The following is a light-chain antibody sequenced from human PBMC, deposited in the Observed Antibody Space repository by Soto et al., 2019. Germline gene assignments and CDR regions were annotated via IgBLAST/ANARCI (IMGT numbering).Light chain of an antibody. V-gene: IGKV3-15*01. CDR1: QSVSSN. CDR3: QQYNNWPPRT. CDR2: GAS. J-gene: IGKJ1*01. Sequence: EIAMRQSPATLSVSPGERATLSCRASQSVSSNLAWYQQKPGQAPRLLIYGASTRATGIPARFSGSGSGTEFTLTISSLQSEDFAVYYCQQYNNWPPRTFGQGTKVDIK.